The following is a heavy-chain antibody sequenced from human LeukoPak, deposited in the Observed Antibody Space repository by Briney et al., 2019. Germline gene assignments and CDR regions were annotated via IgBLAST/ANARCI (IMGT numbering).Heavy chain of an antibody. V-gene: IGHV1-69*13. Sequence: ASVTVTCKASGGTFSSYAISWVRQPPGQGLEWVGGIIPIFSTANNAKKFECRVAITADETTSTDYMVQSSLRSEDTAVYYGAREGMARSARYSCDLSYWGQGTLVTVSS. J-gene: IGHJ4*02. CDR3: AREGMARSARYSCDLSY. CDR1: GGTFSSYA. CDR2: IIPIFSTA. D-gene: IGHD5-12*01.